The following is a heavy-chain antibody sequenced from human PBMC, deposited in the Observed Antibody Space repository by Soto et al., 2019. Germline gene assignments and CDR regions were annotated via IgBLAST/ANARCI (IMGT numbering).Heavy chain of an antibody. J-gene: IGHJ5*02. CDR2: IYYSGST. V-gene: IGHV4-31*03. CDR1: GGSISSGGYY. Sequence: PSETLSLTCTVSGGSISSGGYYWSWIRQHPGKGLEWIGYIYYSGSTYYNPSLKSRVTISVDTSKNQFSLKLSSVTAADTAVYYCARARVAPYQLLPNLGFDPWGQGTLVTV. D-gene: IGHD2-2*01. CDR3: ARARVAPYQLLPNLGFDP.